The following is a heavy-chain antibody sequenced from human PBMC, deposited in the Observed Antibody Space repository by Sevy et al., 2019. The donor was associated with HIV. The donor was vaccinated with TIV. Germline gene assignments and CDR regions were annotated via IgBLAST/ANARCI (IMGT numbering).Heavy chain of an antibody. CDR3: ARDSNRSYYNYYAMDV. J-gene: IGHJ6*02. CDR2: ISYDGINK. V-gene: IGHV3-30-3*01. CDR1: GFIFSNYA. Sequence: GGSLRLSCAASGFIFSNYAMHWVRQAPGKGLEWVAVISYDGINKYYADSVKCRFTISRDNSKNTLYVQMNSLRAVDMAVYYCARDSNRSYYNYYAMDVWRQETTVTVSS. D-gene: IGHD2-8*01.